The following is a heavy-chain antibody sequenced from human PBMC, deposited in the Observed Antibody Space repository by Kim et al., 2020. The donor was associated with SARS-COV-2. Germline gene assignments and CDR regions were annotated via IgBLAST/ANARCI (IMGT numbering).Heavy chain of an antibody. Sequence: SFPPLVNPTPTLTLTCTFSGFSLSTSGVGVGSIRQPPGKALEWLALIYWDDDKRYSPSLKSRLTITKDTSKNQVVLTMTNMDPVDTATYYCAHRVGSSWYGDWFDPGAREPWSPSPQ. D-gene: IGHD6-13*01. V-gene: IGHV2-5*02. CDR2: IYWDDDK. CDR1: GFSLSTSGVG. CDR3: AHRVGSSWYGDWFDP. J-gene: IGHJ5*02.